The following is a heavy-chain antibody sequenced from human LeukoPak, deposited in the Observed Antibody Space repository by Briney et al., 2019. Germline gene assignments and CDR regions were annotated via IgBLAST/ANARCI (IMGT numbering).Heavy chain of an antibody. J-gene: IGHJ4*02. V-gene: IGHV4-34*01. D-gene: IGHD4-11*01. CDR3: ASSPTGRKSFDY. Sequence: SETLSLTCAVYGGSFSGYYWSWIRQPPGKGLEWIGEINHSGSTNHNPSLKSRVTISVDTSKNQFSLKLSSVTAADTAVYYCASSPTGRKSFDYWGQGTLVTVSS. CDR1: GGSFSGYY. CDR2: INHSGST.